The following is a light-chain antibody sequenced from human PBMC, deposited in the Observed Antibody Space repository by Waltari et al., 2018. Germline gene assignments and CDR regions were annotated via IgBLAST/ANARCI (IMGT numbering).Light chain of an antibody. J-gene: IGKJ1*01. CDR1: QSVGNY. V-gene: IGKV3-20*01. CDR2: DAS. Sequence: EIVLTQSPATLSLSPGERATLSCRASQSVGNYLVWYQQKPGQAPRLLIYDASTRATGIPDRFSGSGSGTDFSLTISRLEPEDFAVYYCQKYVNLPATFGQGTRVEIK. CDR3: QKYVNLPAT.